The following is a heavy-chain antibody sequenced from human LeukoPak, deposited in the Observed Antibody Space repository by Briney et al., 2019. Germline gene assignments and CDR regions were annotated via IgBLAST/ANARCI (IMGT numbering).Heavy chain of an antibody. Sequence: SETLSLTCAVYGGSLSGYYWSWIRQPPGKGLEWIGEINHSGSTNYNPSLKSRVTISVDASKNQFSLKLSSVTAADTAVYYCARIDYYDSSGWSSNWIDPWGQGTLVTVSS. V-gene: IGHV4-34*01. CDR2: INHSGST. J-gene: IGHJ5*02. CDR3: ARIDYYDSSGWSSNWIDP. CDR1: GGSLSGYY. D-gene: IGHD3-22*01.